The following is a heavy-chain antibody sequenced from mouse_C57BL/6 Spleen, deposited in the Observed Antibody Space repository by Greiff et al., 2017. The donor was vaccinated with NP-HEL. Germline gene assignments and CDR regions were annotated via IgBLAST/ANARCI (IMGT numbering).Heavy chain of an antibody. V-gene: IGHV5-9-1*02. CDR3: TRDRDYCYVKSFYYYAMDY. D-gene: IGHD2-12*01. J-gene: IGHJ4*01. Sequence: EVKLVESGEGLVKPGGSLKLSCAASGFTFSSYAMSWVRQTPEKRLEWVAYISSGGDYIYYADTVKGRFTISRDNARNTLYLQMSSLKSEDTAMYYCTRDRDYCYVKSFYYYAMDYWGQGTSVTVSS. CDR1: GFTFSSYA. CDR2: ISSGGDYI.